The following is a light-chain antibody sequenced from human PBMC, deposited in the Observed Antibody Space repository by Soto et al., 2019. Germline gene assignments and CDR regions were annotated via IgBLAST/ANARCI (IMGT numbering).Light chain of an antibody. V-gene: IGKV3-11*01. CDR1: QSLNSY. CDR3: QPRSNWPRT. J-gene: IGKJ2*01. CDR2: DAS. Sequence: EIVLTQSPATLSLSPGERATLSCRASQSLNSYLAWYQQKPGQAPRLLIYDASNRATGIPARFSGSGSGTDFTLTISSLEPEDFAIYYGQPRSNWPRTFGQGTKLEIK.